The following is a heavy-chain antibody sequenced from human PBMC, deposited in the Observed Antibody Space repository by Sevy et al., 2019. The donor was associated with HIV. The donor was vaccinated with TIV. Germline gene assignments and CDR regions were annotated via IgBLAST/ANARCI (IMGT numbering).Heavy chain of an antibody. V-gene: IGHV3-7*01. J-gene: IGHJ3*02. Sequence: GESLKISCVASQFNFDTYAIHWVRQTPEKGLEWVANINQVGTEKNYVDSVKGRFTISRDNAKNSLYLQMNSLRAEDTAVYYCANKGGSRPNDAFDTWGQGTMVTVSS. CDR3: ANKGGSRPNDAFDT. CDR2: INQVGTEK. CDR1: QFNFDTYA. D-gene: IGHD3-10*01.